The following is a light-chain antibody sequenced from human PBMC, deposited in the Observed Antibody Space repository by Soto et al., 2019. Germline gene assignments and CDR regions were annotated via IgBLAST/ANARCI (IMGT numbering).Light chain of an antibody. CDR2: AVS. CDR3: ATWDGSLNGPV. CDR1: SSDVGNYNL. J-gene: IGLJ3*02. V-gene: IGLV2-14*02. Sequence: QSVLTQPASVSGSPGQSITISCTGSSSDVGNYNLVSWYQHHPGKAPKLMVYAVSKRPSGVSNRFSGSKSGNTASLAISGLQSEDEADYHCATWDGSLNGPVFGGGTKVTVL.